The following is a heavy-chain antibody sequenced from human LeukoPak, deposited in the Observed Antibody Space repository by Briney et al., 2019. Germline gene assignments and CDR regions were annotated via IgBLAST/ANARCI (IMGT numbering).Heavy chain of an antibody. CDR2: INPNSGGT. CDR1: GGTFSSYA. Sequence: GASVKVSCKASGGTFSSYAISWVRQAPGQGLEWMGWINPNSGGTTYAQKFHGRVTMTRDTSISTAYMELSSLRSDDTALYYCARGAGDFGEFDFDYWGQGTLVTVSS. J-gene: IGHJ4*02. D-gene: IGHD2/OR15-2a*01. V-gene: IGHV1-2*02. CDR3: ARGAGDFGEFDFDY.